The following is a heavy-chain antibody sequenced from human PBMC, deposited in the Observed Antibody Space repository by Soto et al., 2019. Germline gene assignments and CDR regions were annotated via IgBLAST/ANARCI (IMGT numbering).Heavy chain of an antibody. J-gene: IGHJ4*02. Sequence: GGSLRLSCAASGFTVSSNYMSWVRQAPGKGLEWVSVIYSGGSTYYADSVKGRFTISRDNSKNTLYLQMNSLRAEDTAVYYCARLSSSSSSWALWYYFDYRGQGTLVTVSS. D-gene: IGHD6-6*01. CDR1: GFTVSSNY. V-gene: IGHV3-53*01. CDR2: IYSGGST. CDR3: ARLSSSSSSWALWYYFDY.